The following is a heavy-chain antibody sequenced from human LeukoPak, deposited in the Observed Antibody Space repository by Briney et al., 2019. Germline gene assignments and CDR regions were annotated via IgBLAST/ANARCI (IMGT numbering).Heavy chain of an antibody. CDR1: GFTFSNYW. Sequence: GGSLRLSCAASGFTFSNYWMSWVRQAPGKGLEWVANIKEDGSEKYHVDSVKGRFTISRDKARNSLYLQMNSLRAEDTAVYYCASGRQLGYWGQGTLVTVSS. J-gene: IGHJ4*02. D-gene: IGHD6-13*01. V-gene: IGHV3-7*01. CDR2: IKEDGSEK. CDR3: ASGRQLGY.